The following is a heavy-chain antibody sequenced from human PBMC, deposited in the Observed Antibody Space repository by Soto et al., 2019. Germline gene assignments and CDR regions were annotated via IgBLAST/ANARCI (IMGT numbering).Heavy chain of an antibody. J-gene: IGHJ6*02. Sequence: EVQLVESGGDLVQPGGSLRLSCAASGFTFTSYWVHWVRQAPGKGLVWVSRSNSDGTTANYADSVTGRFTISRDNAKNTVYRQMNSLRVEDTAVYYCARGIKNYYGVDVWGQGTTVTVSS. CDR2: SNSDGTTA. V-gene: IGHV3-74*01. CDR1: GFTFTSYW. CDR3: ARGIKNYYGVDV.